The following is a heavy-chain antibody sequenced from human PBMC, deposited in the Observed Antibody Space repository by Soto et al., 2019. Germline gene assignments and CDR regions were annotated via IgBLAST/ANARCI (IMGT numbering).Heavy chain of an antibody. CDR2: INPNSGGT. J-gene: IGHJ6*02. CDR3: ARSLTEGYCTITGCYTRPLYGMDV. D-gene: IGHD2-2*02. V-gene: IGHV1-2*02. Sequence: QEQLVQSGAEVKKPGASVKVSCKASGYTFSGYYIHWLRQAPGQGLEWMGWINPNSGGTNYAQKFQARVTVTRDTPTSTASMELGRLTSDDTAVYSCARSLTEGYCTITGCYTRPLYGMDVWGQGTTVTVSS. CDR1: GYTFSGYY.